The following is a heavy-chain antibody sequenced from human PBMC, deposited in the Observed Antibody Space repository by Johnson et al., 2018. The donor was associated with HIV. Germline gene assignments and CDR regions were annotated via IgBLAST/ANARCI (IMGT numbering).Heavy chain of an antibody. CDR1: GFTVSSNY. V-gene: IGHV3-53*01. CDR3: ARDPGVVEAPRSRVDAFDI. J-gene: IGHJ3*02. Sequence: VQLVESGGGLIQPGGSLRLSCAASGFTVSSNYMSWVRQAPGKGLEWVSVIYSGGSTYYADSVKARFTISRDNSKNTPYLQMNSLEAEDTAVYYCARDPGVVEAPRSRVDAFDIWGQGTMVTVSS. D-gene: IGHD2-15*01. CDR2: IYSGGST.